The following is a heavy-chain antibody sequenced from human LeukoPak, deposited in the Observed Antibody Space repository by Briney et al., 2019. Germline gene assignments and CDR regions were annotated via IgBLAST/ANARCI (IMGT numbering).Heavy chain of an antibody. J-gene: IGHJ3*02. V-gene: IGHV4-38-2*02. CDR3: ARGGVYDYGGLDAFDI. D-gene: IGHD4-23*01. CDR1: GYSISSGYY. CDR2: IYHSGST. Sequence: SETLSLTCTVSGYSISSGYYWGWIRQPPGKGLEWIGSIYHSGSTYYNPSLKSLVTISVDTSKNQFSLKLSSVTAADTAVYYCARGGVYDYGGLDAFDIWGQGTMVTVSS.